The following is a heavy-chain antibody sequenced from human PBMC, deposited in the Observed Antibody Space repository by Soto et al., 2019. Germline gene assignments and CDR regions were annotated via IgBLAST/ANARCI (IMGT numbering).Heavy chain of an antibody. J-gene: IGHJ6*02. D-gene: IGHD3-10*01. V-gene: IGHV4-34*01. CDR2: INHSGST. CDR3: ARVAPRPRDTSVRVRGVSNYYGMDV. CDR1: CGSCSGYY. Sequence: PSETLSLTCAVDCGSCSGYYWSWIRQPPGKGLEWIGEINHSGSTNYNPSLKSRVTISVDTSKNQFSLKLSSVTAADTAVYYCARVAPRPRDTSVRVRGVSNYYGMDVWGQGTTVTVSS.